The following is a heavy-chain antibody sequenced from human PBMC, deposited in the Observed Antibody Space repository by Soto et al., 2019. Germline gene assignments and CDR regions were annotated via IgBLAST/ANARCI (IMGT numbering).Heavy chain of an antibody. J-gene: IGHJ4*02. D-gene: IGHD3-3*01. CDR3: ARGLTIFGVVIGY. CDR2: INSGNGNT. CDR1: GYTFTNYV. V-gene: IGHV1-3*01. Sequence: GXSVNVSCKTSGYTFTNYVVDWVRQAPGQGLEWMGWINSGNGNTKYSEKCQGRATITRDTSASTAYMELNSLTSEDKAVYYCARGLTIFGVVIGYWGQGTLVTVSS.